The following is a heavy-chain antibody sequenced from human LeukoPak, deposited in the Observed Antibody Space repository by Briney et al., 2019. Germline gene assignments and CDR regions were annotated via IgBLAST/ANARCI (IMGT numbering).Heavy chain of an antibody. CDR2: IIPILGIA. J-gene: IGHJ4*02. D-gene: IGHD3-22*01. CDR3: AREVDSSGYYYDY. Sequence: GSSVKVSCKASGGTFSSHTITWVRQAPGQGLEWMGRIIPILGIANYAQKFQGRVTITADKSTSTAYMELSSLRSEDTAVYFCAREVDSSGYYYDYWGQGTLVTVSS. CDR1: GGTFSSHT. V-gene: IGHV1-69*04.